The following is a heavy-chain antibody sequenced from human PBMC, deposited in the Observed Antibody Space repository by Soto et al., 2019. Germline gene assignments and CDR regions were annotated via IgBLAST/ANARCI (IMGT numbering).Heavy chain of an antibody. J-gene: IGHJ4*01. V-gene: IGHV4-39*01. CDR2: IYYSGST. CDR1: GGSISSSSYY. CDR3: ARVRGSENSMVSYYFDY. Sequence: QLQLQESGPGLVKPSETLSLTCTVSGGSISSSSYYWGWIRQPPGKGLEWIGSIYYSGSTYYNPSLKSRVTISVDTSKNQFSLKLSSVTAADTAVYYCARVRGSENSMVSYYFDYWGQEPWSPSPQ. D-gene: IGHD2-8*01.